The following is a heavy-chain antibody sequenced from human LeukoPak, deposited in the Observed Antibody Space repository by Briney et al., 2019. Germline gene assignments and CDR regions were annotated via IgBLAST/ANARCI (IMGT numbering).Heavy chain of an antibody. V-gene: IGHV1-2*06. J-gene: IGHJ6*03. CDR1: GYTFTGYY. CDR2: INPNSGGT. CDR3: ARAMVRGTQTWYYYYMDV. D-gene: IGHD3-10*01. Sequence: ASVKVSCRAFGYTFTGYYMHWVRQAPGQGLEWMGRINPNSGGTNYAQKFQGRVTMTRDTSISTAYMELSRLRSDDTAVYYCARAMVRGTQTWYYYYMDVWGKGTTVTVSS.